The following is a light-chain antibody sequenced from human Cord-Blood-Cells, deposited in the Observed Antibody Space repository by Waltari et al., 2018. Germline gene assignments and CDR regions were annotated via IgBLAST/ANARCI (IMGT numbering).Light chain of an antibody. CDR1: TRDVGGYNH. CDR2: DVS. V-gene: IGLV2-11*02. CDR3: CSYAGSYTWV. J-gene: IGLJ3*02. Sequence: QSALTQPRSVSGSPGQSVPISCTATTRDVGGYNHVSWYQQHPGKAPKLMIYDVSKRPSGVPDRFSGSKSGNTASLTISGLQAEDEADYYCCSYAGSYTWVFGGGTKLTVL.